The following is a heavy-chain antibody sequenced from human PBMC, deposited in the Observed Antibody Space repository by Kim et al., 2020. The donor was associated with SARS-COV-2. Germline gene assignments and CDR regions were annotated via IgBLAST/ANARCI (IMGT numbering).Heavy chain of an antibody. CDR3: ARGGAAAPLTLSYYYYYMDV. V-gene: IGHV3-20*01. CDR1: LFTFYYYF. Sequence: GGSLRLSCASSLFTFYYYFIIFFLQSPFNFLYFFSFIKFNFFITFYSYSFNFLFTISIYNAKNSLYLQMNSLRAEDTALYHCARGGAAAPLTLSYYYYYMDVWGKGTTVTVSS. D-gene: IGHD6-13*01. J-gene: IGHJ6*03. CDR2: IKFNFFIT.